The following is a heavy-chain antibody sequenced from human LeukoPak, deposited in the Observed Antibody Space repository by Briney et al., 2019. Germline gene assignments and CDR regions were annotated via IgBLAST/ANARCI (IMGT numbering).Heavy chain of an antibody. CDR1: GFTFSSYW. Sequence: GGSLRLSCAASGFTFSSYWMSWVRQAPGKGLDWVANIKQDGSEKYYVDSVKGRFTISRDNAKNSLYLQMNSLRAEDTAVYYCARDSTLRFLEWLAIDYWGQGTLVTVSS. D-gene: IGHD3-3*01. J-gene: IGHJ4*02. CDR3: ARDSTLRFLEWLAIDY. CDR2: IKQDGSEK. V-gene: IGHV3-7*01.